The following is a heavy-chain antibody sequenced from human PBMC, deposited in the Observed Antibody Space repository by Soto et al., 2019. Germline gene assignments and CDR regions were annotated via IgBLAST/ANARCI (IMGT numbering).Heavy chain of an antibody. Sequence: SETLSLTCAVYGGSFSGYYWSWIRQPPGKGLEWIGEINHSGSTNYNPSLKSRVTISVDTSKNQFSLKLSSVTAADTAVYYCARRLPINSSSWYDYWGQGTLVTVSS. CDR2: INHSGST. V-gene: IGHV4-34*01. CDR1: GGSFSGYY. D-gene: IGHD6-13*01. J-gene: IGHJ4*02. CDR3: ARRLPINSSSWYDY.